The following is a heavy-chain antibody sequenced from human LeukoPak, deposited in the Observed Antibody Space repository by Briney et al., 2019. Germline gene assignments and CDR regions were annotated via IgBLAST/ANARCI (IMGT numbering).Heavy chain of an antibody. CDR2: IYYSGST. CDR3: ARGGSPEDYDFWSGYFAAKTQMDV. J-gene: IGHJ6*04. Sequence: SQTLSLTCAVSGGSISSGGYSWSWLRQPPGKGLEWIGYIYYSGSTYYNPSLKSRVTISVDTSKNQFSLKLSSVTAADTAVYYCARGGSPEDYDFWSGYFAAKTQMDVWGKGTTVTVSS. V-gene: IGHV4-30-4*07. CDR1: GGSISSGGYS. D-gene: IGHD3-3*01.